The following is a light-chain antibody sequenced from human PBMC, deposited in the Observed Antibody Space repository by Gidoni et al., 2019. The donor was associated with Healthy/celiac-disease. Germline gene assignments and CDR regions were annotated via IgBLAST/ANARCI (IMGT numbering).Light chain of an antibody. J-gene: IGLJ2*01. CDR1: KLGDKY. CDR2: QDS. CDR3: QAWDSSSVV. Sequence: SYELTQPPSVYVSPGQTASITCSGDKLGDKYACWYQQKPGPSPVLVIYQDSKRPSGIPERFPGSNSGNTATLTISGTQAMDEADYYCQAWDSSSVVFGGGTKLTVL. V-gene: IGLV3-1*01.